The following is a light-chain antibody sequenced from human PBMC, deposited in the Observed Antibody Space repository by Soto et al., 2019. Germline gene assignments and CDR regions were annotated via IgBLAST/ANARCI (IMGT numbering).Light chain of an antibody. CDR3: SSYAGSSNV. V-gene: IGLV2-8*01. Sequence: QSALTQPPSASGSLGQSVTVSCTGTSSDVGGYNFVSWFQQNPGKAPKLMIYEVSKRPSGVPDRFSGSKSGNTASLTVSGLQAEDEADYYCSSYAGSSNVFGTGTKLTVL. J-gene: IGLJ1*01. CDR1: SSDVGGYNF. CDR2: EVS.